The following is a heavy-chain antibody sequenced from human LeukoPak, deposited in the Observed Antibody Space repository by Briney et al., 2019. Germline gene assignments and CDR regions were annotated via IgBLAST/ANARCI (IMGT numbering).Heavy chain of an antibody. CDR1: GFMFSNYG. Sequence: PGRSLRLSCAASGFMFSNYGMQWVRQAPGKGLEWVAVISYDGSNKYYADSVKGRFTISRDNSKNALYLQMNSLRAEDTAVYYCAKDLRRRYYFGSGSRGGTFDIWGQGTMVTVSS. V-gene: IGHV3-30*18. J-gene: IGHJ3*02. CDR2: ISYDGSNK. CDR3: AKDLRRRYYFGSGSRGGTFDI. D-gene: IGHD3-10*01.